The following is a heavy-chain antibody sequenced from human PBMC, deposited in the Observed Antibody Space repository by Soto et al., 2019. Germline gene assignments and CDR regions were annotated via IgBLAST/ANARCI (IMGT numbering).Heavy chain of an antibody. CDR2: IYFSGTT. CDR1: GGSIRSSSYY. Sequence: TLSFTCTVSGGSIRSSSYYWGWIRQPPEKGLEWIGSIYFSGTTYFNPSLKSRLTMSVDTSRNQFSLKLSSVTAADTAMYYCARGDFGSGSYYNPTPTWFAPWGQGNMVTVSS. V-gene: IGHV4-39*01. J-gene: IGHJ5*02. CDR3: ARGDFGSGSYYNPTPTWFAP. D-gene: IGHD3-10*01.